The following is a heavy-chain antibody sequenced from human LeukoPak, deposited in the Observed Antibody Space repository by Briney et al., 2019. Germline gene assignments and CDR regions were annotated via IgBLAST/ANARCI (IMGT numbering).Heavy chain of an antibody. J-gene: IGHJ4*02. CDR2: INWNGGST. CDR3: ARDSSRAAGMDY. CDR1: GFTFDDYG. V-gene: IGHV3-20*04. D-gene: IGHD6-13*01. Sequence: PGGSLRLSCAASGFTFDDYGMSWVRQAPGKGLGWVSGINWNGGSTGYAGSVKGRFTISRDNAKNSLYLQMNSLRAEDTALYYCARDSSRAAGMDYWGQGPLVTVSS.